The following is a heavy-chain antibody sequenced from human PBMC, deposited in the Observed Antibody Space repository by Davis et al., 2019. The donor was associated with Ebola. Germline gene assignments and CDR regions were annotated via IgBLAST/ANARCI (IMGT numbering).Heavy chain of an antibody. CDR3: ARTPVVAAPNYYYYYGVDV. V-gene: IGHV4-39*01. D-gene: IGHD2-15*01. Sequence: MPSETLSLTCTVSGGSISSSSYYWGWIRQPPGKGLEWIGSIYYSGSTYYNPSLKSRVTISVDTSKNQFSLRLSSVTAADTALYYCARTPVVAAPNYYYYYGVDVWGHGTTVTVSS. CDR1: GGSISSSSYY. CDR2: IYYSGST. J-gene: IGHJ6*02.